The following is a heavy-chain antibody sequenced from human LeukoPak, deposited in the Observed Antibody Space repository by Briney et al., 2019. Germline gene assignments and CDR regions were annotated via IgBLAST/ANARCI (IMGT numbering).Heavy chain of an antibody. J-gene: IGHJ6*03. V-gene: IGHV4-39*07. Sequence: SETLSLTCTVSGGSISSSSYYWGWIRQPPGKGLEWIGSIYYSGNTNYNPSLKSRVTMSVDTSKNQFSLKLSSVTAADTAVYYCARDRSGVIRGADYYYYMDVWGKGTTVTISS. CDR1: GGSISSSSYY. CDR2: IYYSGNT. CDR3: ARDRSGVIRGADYYYYMDV. D-gene: IGHD1-26*01.